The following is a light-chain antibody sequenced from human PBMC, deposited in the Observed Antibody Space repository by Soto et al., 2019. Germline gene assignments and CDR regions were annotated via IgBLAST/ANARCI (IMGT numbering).Light chain of an antibody. CDR2: EVS. CDR1: SSDVGGYNY. V-gene: IGLV2-14*01. J-gene: IGLJ1*01. Sequence: QSVLTQPASVSGSPGQSITISCTGTSSDVGGYNYVSWYQQHPGKAPKLMIYEVSNRPSGVSNRFSGSKSGNTASLTISGIQAEDEADYDCSSYTSRSTMYVFGYATKFTV. CDR3: SSYTSRSTMYV.